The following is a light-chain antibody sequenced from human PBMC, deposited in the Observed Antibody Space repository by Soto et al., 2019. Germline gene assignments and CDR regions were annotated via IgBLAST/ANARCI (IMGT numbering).Light chain of an antibody. CDR2: DAS. Sequence: QSALTQPRSVSGSPGQSGTISCTGTSSDVGDYNYVSWYQQQPGKAPQLMIYDASQRPSGVPDRLSGSTSGNTAFLTISGLQTEDEGDYYCVSYAGTSTFVFGTGTKLTVL. CDR1: SSDVGDYNY. V-gene: IGLV2-11*01. J-gene: IGLJ1*01. CDR3: VSYAGTSTFV.